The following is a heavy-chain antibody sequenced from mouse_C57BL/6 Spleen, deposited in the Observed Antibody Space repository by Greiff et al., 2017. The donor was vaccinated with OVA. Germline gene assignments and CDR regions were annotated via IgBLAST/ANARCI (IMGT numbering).Heavy chain of an antibody. CDR1: GFTFSSYA. V-gene: IGHV5-4*01. Sequence: EVQRVESGGGLVKPGGSLKLSCAASGFTFSSYAMSWVRQTPEKRLEWVATISDGGSYTYYPDNVKGRFTISRDNAKNNLYLQMSHLKSEDTAMYYCARDDDYDHWGQGTSVTVSS. CDR2: ISDGGSYT. D-gene: IGHD2-4*01. J-gene: IGHJ4*01. CDR3: ARDDDYDH.